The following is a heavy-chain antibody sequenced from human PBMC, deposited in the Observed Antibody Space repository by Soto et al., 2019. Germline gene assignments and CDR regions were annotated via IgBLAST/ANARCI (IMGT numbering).Heavy chain of an antibody. Sequence: EVQLVESGGGLVKPGGSLRLSCAASGFTFSDAWMTWVRQAPGKGLEWVGRIKGETDDGTIDYAAPVQGRFTISRDDSKNTLYLQMNSLRSEDTAIYYCTTATGGNSYYWGQGTLVTVAS. CDR1: GFTFSDAW. J-gene: IGHJ4*02. CDR2: IKGETDDGTI. CDR3: TTATGGNSYY. V-gene: IGHV3-15*01. D-gene: IGHD2-8*02.